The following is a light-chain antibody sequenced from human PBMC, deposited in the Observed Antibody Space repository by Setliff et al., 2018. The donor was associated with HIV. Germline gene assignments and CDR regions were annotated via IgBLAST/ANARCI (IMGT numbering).Light chain of an antibody. CDR2: DVT. Sequence: QSALTQPASVSGSPGQSITLSCTGTSSDVGSYNFVSWYQQHPGRAPKLMIYDVTKRPSGVSDRFSGSKSGNTASLTISGLQPEDESDYYCSSYTASSTLVFGGGTKVTVL. J-gene: IGLJ3*02. CDR1: SSDVGSYNF. CDR3: SSYTASSTLV. V-gene: IGLV2-14*03.